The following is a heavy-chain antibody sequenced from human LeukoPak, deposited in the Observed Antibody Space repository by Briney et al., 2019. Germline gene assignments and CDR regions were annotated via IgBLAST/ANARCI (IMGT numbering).Heavy chain of an antibody. V-gene: IGHV3-66*01. CDR1: GFTVSGNY. D-gene: IGHD2-8*01. CDR3: ARVNGGHGAFDI. Sequence: GGSLRLSCAASGFTVSGNYLTWVRQAPGKGLEWVSVIYSGGSTYYADSVKGRFTISKDISKNTVSLQMDSLRAEDTAVYFCARVNGGHGAFDIWGQGTMVTVSS. J-gene: IGHJ3*02. CDR2: IYSGGST.